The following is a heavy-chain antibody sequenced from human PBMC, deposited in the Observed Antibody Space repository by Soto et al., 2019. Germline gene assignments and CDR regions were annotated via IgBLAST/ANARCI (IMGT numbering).Heavy chain of an antibody. CDR3: ARVQGSCWPYYYYYMDV. D-gene: IGHD3-10*01. J-gene: IGHJ6*03. V-gene: IGHV1-3*01. CDR2: INAGNGNT. CDR1: GYTFTSYA. Sequence: QVQLVQSGAEVKKPGASVKVSCKASGYTFTSYAMHWVRQAPGQRLEWMGWINAGNGNTKYSQKFQGRVTITRDTSASTAYMELSSLRSEDTAVYYCARVQGSCWPYYYYYMDVWGKGTTVTVSS.